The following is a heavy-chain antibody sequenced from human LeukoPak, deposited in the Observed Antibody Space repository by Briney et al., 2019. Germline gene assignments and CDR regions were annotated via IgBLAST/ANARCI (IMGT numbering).Heavy chain of an antibody. J-gene: IGHJ4*02. CDR1: GFTFSSYA. CDR3: AKDYSTIPAAANPLFDY. V-gene: IGHV3-23*01. D-gene: IGHD6-13*01. CDR2: ITGTGDTT. Sequence: GGSLRLSCAASGFTFSSYAMTWVRQAPGKGLEWVSGITGTGDTTFYADSMKGRFTISRDNSKNTLYLQMHSLRADDTAVYYCAKDYSTIPAAANPLFDYWGQGVLVTVSS.